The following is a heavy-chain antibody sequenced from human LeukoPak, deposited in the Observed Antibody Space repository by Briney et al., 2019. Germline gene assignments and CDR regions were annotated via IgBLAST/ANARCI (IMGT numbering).Heavy chain of an antibody. CDR2: LHGNGDET. CDR1: GVTFSSYA. V-gene: IGHV3-23*01. D-gene: IGHD6-19*01. CDR3: AAKRMAGTGYYFES. J-gene: IGHJ4*02. Sequence: GGSLRLSCAASGVTFSSYAMNWVRQAPGKGLEWVSSLHGNGDETHYADSVKGRFTISRDNSKATLYLQMNSLRADDTALYYCAAKRMAGTGYYFESWGQATLVTVSS.